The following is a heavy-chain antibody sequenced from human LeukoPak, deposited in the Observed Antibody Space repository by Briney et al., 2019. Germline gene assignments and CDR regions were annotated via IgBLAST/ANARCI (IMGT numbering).Heavy chain of an antibody. D-gene: IGHD3-3*01. J-gene: IGHJ3*02. CDR1: GYTFTGYY. CDR3: ARPAEWFNLGAFDI. Sequence: ASVKVSCKASGYTFTGYYMHWVRQAPGQGLEWMGWINPNSGGTNYAQKFQGRVTMTRDTSISTAYMELSRLRSDDTAVYYCARPAEWFNLGAFDIWGQGTMVTVSS. V-gene: IGHV1-2*02. CDR2: INPNSGGT.